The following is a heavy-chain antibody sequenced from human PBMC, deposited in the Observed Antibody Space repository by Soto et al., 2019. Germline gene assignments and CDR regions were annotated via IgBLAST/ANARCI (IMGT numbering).Heavy chain of an antibody. V-gene: IGHV3-21*06. D-gene: IGHD1-1*01. J-gene: IGHJ4*01. CDR1: GFTFTRYS. CDR2: ISSTTNYI. CDR3: ARETDDPSSTVYY. Sequence: EVQLVESGGGLVKPGGSLRLSCAASGFTFTRYSMNWVRQAPGKGLEWVSSISSTTNYIYYGDSMKGRFTISRGNAKNPLYLELNSQRPEDTAVYYWARETDDPSSTVYYLCYGTLVTVSA.